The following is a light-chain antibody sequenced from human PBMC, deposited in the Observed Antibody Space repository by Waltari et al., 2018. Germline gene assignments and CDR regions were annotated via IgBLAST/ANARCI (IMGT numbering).Light chain of an antibody. V-gene: IGKV1-39*01. CDR2: AAS. J-gene: IGKJ2*01. CDR1: QAISSY. CDR3: QQSYSTPVT. Sequence: GDRGTISCRASQAISSYLHWYQQKLGRAPKLLIYAASSLQSGVPSRFSGSGSGTDFTLTISSLQPEDFATYYCQQSYSTPVTFGQGTKLEIK.